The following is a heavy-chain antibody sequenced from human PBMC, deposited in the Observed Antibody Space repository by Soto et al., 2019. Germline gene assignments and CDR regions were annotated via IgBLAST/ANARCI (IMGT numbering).Heavy chain of an antibody. V-gene: IGHV4-61*01. J-gene: IGHJ4*02. Sequence: SETLSLTCTVSGVSVNSGNYYWSWIRQTPGKGLEWIGYNYNPSLESRLTISIDTSKNQFSLRLASVTAADTAVYYCARTLPNRQLFDSWSQGILVTVSS. CDR3: ARTLPNRQLFDS. D-gene: IGHD1-1*01. CDR1: GVSVNSGNYY.